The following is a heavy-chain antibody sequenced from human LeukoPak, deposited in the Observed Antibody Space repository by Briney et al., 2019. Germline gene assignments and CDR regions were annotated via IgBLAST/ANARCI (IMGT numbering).Heavy chain of an antibody. CDR2: IYYSGST. Sequence: SQTLSLTCTVSGGSISSGGYYWSWIRQHPGKGLEWIGYIYYSGSTYYNPSLKSRVTISVDTSKNQFSLKLSSVTAADTVVYYCARSRRAHFDYWGQGTLVTVSS. J-gene: IGHJ4*02. V-gene: IGHV4-31*03. CDR3: ARSRRAHFDY. CDR1: GGSISSGGYY.